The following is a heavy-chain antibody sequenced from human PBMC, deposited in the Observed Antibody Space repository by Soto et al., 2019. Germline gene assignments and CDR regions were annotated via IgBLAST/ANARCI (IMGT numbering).Heavy chain of an antibody. CDR3: VRDDDYPDNGFDY. J-gene: IGHJ4*02. CDR1: GFIFSNYG. V-gene: IGHV3-30*19. Sequence: QVQLVESGGGVVQPGRSLRLSCAASGFIFSNYGMHWVRQAPGKGLEWVAVIPNDGTYQYYVDSVKGRFTISRDNSKDTLYLQTNSLRAEDTSVYYSVRDDDYPDNGFDYWGQGILVTVSS. D-gene: IGHD4-17*01. CDR2: IPNDGTYQ.